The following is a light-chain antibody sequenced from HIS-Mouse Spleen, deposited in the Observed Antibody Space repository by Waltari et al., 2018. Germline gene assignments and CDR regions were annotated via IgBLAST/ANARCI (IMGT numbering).Light chain of an antibody. CDR3: SSYTSSSTLGWV. Sequence: QSALTQPASVSGSPGQSITISCTGTSSDVGGYNYVSWYQQHPGKAPKLMIYEVSNRPSGVSNRISGLQAEDEADYYCSSYTSSSTLGWVFGGGTKLTVL. J-gene: IGLJ3*02. CDR1: SSDVGGYNY. V-gene: IGLV2-14*01. CDR2: EVS.